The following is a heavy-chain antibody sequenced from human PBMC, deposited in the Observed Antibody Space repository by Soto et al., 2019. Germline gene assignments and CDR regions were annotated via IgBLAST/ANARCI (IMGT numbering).Heavy chain of an antibody. CDR3: TTEVVEGYYKIQTYYYYGMDV. CDR1: GFTFSNAW. D-gene: IGHD3-9*01. CDR2: IKSKTDGGTT. Sequence: EVQLVESGGGLVKPGGSLRLSCAASGFTFSNAWMNWVRQAPGKGLEWVGRIKSKTDGGTTDYAAPVKGRFTISRDDSKNTLYLQMNSLKTEDTAVYYCTTEVVEGYYKIQTYYYYGMDVWGQGTTVTVSS. V-gene: IGHV3-15*07. J-gene: IGHJ6*02.